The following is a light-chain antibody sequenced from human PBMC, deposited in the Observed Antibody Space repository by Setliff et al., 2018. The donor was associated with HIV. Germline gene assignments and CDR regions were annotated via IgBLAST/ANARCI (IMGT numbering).Light chain of an antibody. CDR3: CSYTSISTYV. CDR1: SSDVGRYNY. Sequence: SALTQPASVSGYPGQSITISCTGTSSDVGRYNYVSWYQQHPGKTPKLIIYDVSKWPSGVSNRFSASKSGNTASLTISGLQAEDEADYYCCSYTSISTYVFGTGTKVTVL. CDR2: DVS. V-gene: IGLV2-14*03. J-gene: IGLJ1*01.